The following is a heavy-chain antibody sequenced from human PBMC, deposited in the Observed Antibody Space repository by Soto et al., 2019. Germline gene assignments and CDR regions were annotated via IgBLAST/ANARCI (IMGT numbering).Heavy chain of an antibody. CDR1: GFAFSTYA. CDR3: AKDRPNYVGSPWAYYEPGGDC. J-gene: IGHJ1*01. D-gene: IGHD3-22*01. CDR2: ITGSGATA. V-gene: IGHV3-23*01. Sequence: EVQLLESGGDLVQPGGSLRLSCAASGFAFSTYAMSWVRQAPGRGLEWVSSITGSGATAFYPDSVRGRFTISRDNSKNTLYLQMNSLRVEDTALYYCAKDRPNYVGSPWAYYEPGGDCWGQGTLVTVSS.